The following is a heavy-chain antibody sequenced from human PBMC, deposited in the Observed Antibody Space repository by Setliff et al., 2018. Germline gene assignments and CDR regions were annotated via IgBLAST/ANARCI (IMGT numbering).Heavy chain of an antibody. CDR3: ARDREGDGNYYMDV. D-gene: IGHD1-1*01. CDR2: ILPAGTT. CDR1: GFTISSYA. Sequence: GSLRLSCAASGFTISSYAISWVRQTPEKGLEWVSGILPAGTTYYADSVKDRFTISKDNAKNTVYLQMNSLRAEDTAVYYCARDREGDGNYYMDVWGKGTTVTVSS. V-gene: IGHV3-23*01. J-gene: IGHJ6*03.